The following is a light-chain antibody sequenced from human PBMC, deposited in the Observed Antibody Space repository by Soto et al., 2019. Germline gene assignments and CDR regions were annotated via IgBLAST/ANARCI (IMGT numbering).Light chain of an antibody. CDR1: SSDVGGYNY. J-gene: IGLJ1*01. Sequence: QSALTQPPSASGSPGQSVTISCTGTSSDVGGYNYVSWYQQHPGKVPKVLISEVNKRPSGVPDRFSGSKPGNTASLTVSGLQADDEADYYCSSFAGTFFVFGTGTKVTVL. V-gene: IGLV2-8*01. CDR3: SSFAGTFFV. CDR2: EVN.